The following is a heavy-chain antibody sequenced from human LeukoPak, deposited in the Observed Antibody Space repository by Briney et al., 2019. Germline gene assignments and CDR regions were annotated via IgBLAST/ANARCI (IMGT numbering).Heavy chain of an antibody. CDR1: GYTFTGYY. D-gene: IGHD2-15*01. CDR2: ITPNSGGT. V-gene: IGHV1-2*02. Sequence: RASVKVSCKASGYTFTGYYIHWVRQAPGQGLEWMGWITPNSGGTNYAQKFQGRVTMIRDTSISTAYMELRSLRSDDTAVYYCARAHCSGGSCYGRNWFDPWGQGTLVTVSS. J-gene: IGHJ5*02. CDR3: ARAHCSGGSCYGRNWFDP.